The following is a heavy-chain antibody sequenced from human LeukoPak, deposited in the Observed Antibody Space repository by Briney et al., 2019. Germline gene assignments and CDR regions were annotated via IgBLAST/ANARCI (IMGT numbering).Heavy chain of an antibody. V-gene: IGHV3-74*01. Sequence: GGSLRLSCAASGFDFSSNWMHWVRHAPGQGLVWVSRIKGDGISTNYADSVKGRFTISRDNSKNTLHLQMNSLRAEDTAVYYCAKDLFGGQSGSSLQCDYWGQGTLVTVSS. CDR1: GFDFSSNW. CDR2: IKGDGIST. D-gene: IGHD1-26*01. CDR3: AKDLFGGQSGSSLQCDY. J-gene: IGHJ4*02.